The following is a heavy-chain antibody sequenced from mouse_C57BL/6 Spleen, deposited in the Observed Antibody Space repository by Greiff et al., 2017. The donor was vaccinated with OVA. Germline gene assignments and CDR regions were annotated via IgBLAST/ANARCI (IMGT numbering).Heavy chain of an antibody. V-gene: IGHV1-75*01. J-gene: IGHJ1*03. CDR1: GYTFTDYY. CDR3: ANYGSSYRYFDV. CDR2: IFPGCGST. Sequence: VKLMESGPELVKPGASVKISCQASGYTFTDYYINWVKQRPGQGLEWIGWIFPGCGSTYYNEMFKGKATLTVDKSSSTAYMLLSSLTSEDSAVYDCANYGSSYRYFDVWGTGTTVTVSS. D-gene: IGHD1-1*01.